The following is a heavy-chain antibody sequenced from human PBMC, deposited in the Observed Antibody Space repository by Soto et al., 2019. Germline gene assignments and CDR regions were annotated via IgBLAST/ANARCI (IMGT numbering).Heavy chain of an antibody. Sequence: SETLSLTCNVSGGSISSTTYYWAWIRQSPGKGLEWIGCIYPGGSTSYSPSLTSRVTMSLDTSKNDFSLRLSSVTAADTAVYYCASGPWFGEFPPYSGMNVWGQGATVTVSS. CDR3: ASGPWFGEFPPYSGMNV. V-gene: IGHV4-39*02. D-gene: IGHD3-10*01. CDR1: GGSISSTTYY. J-gene: IGHJ6*02. CDR2: IYPGGST.